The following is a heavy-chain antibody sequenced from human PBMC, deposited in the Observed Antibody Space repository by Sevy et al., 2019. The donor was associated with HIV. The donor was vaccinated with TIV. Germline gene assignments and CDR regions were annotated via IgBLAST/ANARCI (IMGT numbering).Heavy chain of an antibody. D-gene: IGHD6-19*01. CDR2: ISSSSSYI. V-gene: IGHV3-21*01. Sequence: GGSLRLSCAASGFTFSSYSMNWVRQAPGKGLEGVSSISSSSSYIYYADSVKGRFTISRDNAKNSLYLQMNSLRAEDTAVYYCAREQYSSGCDYWGQGTLVTVSS. CDR1: GFTFSSYS. CDR3: AREQYSSGCDY. J-gene: IGHJ4*02.